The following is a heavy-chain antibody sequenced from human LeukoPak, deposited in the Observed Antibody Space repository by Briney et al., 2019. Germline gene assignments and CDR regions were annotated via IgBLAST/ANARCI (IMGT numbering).Heavy chain of an antibody. CDR3: AKGIQDCSTTTCYGEDY. D-gene: IGHD2-2*01. CDR1: GFTFGDYY. J-gene: IGHJ4*02. Sequence: GGSLRLSCAASGFTFGDYYMSWIRQAPGKGLEWVSYISSSGSTIYYADSVKGRFTISRDNAKNSLYLQMNSLRAEDTAVYYCAKGIQDCSTTTCYGEDYWGQGTLVTVSS. V-gene: IGHV3-11*01. CDR2: ISSSGSTI.